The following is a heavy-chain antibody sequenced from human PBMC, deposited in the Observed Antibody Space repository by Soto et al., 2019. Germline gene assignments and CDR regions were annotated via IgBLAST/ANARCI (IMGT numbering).Heavy chain of an antibody. J-gene: IGHJ6*02. CDR3: ARDTVGGNYYGMDV. D-gene: IGHD3-16*01. Sequence: ASVKVSCKASGYTFTSYAMHWVRQAPGQRLEWMGWINAGNGNTKYSQRFQGRVTITRDTSVSTAYMELSSLRSEDTAVYYCARDTVGGNYYGMDVWGQGTTVTVSS. V-gene: IGHV1-3*01. CDR2: INAGNGNT. CDR1: GYTFTSYA.